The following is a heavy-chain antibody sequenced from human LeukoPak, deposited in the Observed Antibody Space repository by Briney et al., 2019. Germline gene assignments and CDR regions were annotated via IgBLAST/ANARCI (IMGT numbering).Heavy chain of an antibody. CDR1: GGSFSGYY. D-gene: IGHD2-15*01. CDR3: ARGRAYCSGGSCYPNYFDY. CDR2: IYYSGST. J-gene: IGHJ4*02. V-gene: IGHV4-34*01. Sequence: SETLSLTCAVYGGSFSGYYWSWIRQLPGKGLEWIGYIYYSGSTYYNPSLKSRVTISVDTSKNQFSLKLSSVTAADTAVYYCARGRAYCSGGSCYPNYFDYWGQGTLVTVSS.